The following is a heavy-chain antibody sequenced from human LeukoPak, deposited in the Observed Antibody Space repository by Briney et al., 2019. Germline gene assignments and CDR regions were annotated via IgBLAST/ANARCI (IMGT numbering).Heavy chain of an antibody. CDR2: ISSSSNYI. D-gene: IGHD1-20*01. CDR1: GFTFSTYS. J-gene: IGHJ3*02. Sequence: GGSLRLSCAASGFTFSTYSMNWVRQAPGKGLEWVSSISSSSNYIYYADSVKGRFTISRDNAKNSLYLQMNSLRAEDTAVYYCARDSYNLNDLAFDIWGQGTMVTVSS. V-gene: IGHV3-21*01. CDR3: ARDSYNLNDLAFDI.